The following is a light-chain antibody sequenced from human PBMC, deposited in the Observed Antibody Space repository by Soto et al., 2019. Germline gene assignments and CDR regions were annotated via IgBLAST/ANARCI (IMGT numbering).Light chain of an antibody. J-gene: IGLJ1*01. V-gene: IGLV2-14*01. CDR2: EVS. CDR3: SSYTSSSTLCV. Sequence: QSALTQPASVSGSPGQSITISCTGTSSDVGGYNYVSWYQQHPGKAPKLMIYEVSNRPSGVSNRFSGSKSSNTASLTISGLQAEDEADYYCSSYTSSSTLCVFGTGTKPTVL. CDR1: SSDVGGYNY.